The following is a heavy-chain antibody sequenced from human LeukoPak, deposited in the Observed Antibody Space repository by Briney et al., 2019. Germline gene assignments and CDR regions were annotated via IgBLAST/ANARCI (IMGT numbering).Heavy chain of an antibody. J-gene: IGHJ3*02. CDR2: IYYSGST. Sequence: SETLSLTCTVSGGSISVSSYYWGWIRQPPGKGLEWIGSIYYSGSTYYNPSLKSRVTISVDTSKNQFSLKLSSVTAADTAVYYCAGVRNLFAFDIWGQGTMVTVSS. V-gene: IGHV4-39*07. CDR3: AGVRNLFAFDI. CDR1: GGSISVSSYY. D-gene: IGHD3-3*01.